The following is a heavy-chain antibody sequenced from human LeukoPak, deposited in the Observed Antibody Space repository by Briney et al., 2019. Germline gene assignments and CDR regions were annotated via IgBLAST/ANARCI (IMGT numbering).Heavy chain of an antibody. CDR1: GGSISGYY. D-gene: IGHD3-3*01. CDR2: IYYSGST. V-gene: IGHV4-39*07. J-gene: IGHJ4*02. Sequence: PSETLSLTCTVSGGSISGYYWSWIRQPPGKGLEWIGSIYYSGSTYYNPSLKSRATISVDTSKNQFSLKLSSVTAADTAVYYCARDGGTYYDFWSDYWGQGTLVTVSS. CDR3: ARDGGTYYDFWSDY.